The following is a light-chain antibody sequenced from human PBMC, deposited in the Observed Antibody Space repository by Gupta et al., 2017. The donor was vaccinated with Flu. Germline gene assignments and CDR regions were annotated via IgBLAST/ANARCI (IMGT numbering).Light chain of an antibody. CDR3: CSYTGRVTRV. V-gene: IGLV2-14*03. J-gene: IGLJ3*02. Sequence: GNSSDVSGHSHVSWYQQYPGKAPKLLIYDATNRPSGVSNRFSGSKSGNTASLTISGLQAEDEADYYCCSYTGRVTRVFGGGTRLTVL. CDR1: SSDVSGHSH. CDR2: DAT.